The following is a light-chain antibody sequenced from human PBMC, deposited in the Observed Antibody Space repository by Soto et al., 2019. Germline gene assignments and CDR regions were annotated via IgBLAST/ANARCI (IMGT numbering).Light chain of an antibody. CDR1: IGHSSYT. V-gene: IGLV4-69*01. Sequence: QLVLTQSPSASASLGASVKLTCTLSIGHSSYTIAWHQQQPEKGPRYLMKLNSDGSHNKGDGIPDRFSGSSSGAERYLTISSLQSEDEADYYCQTWGIGMQVFGGGTKLTVL. CDR3: QTWGIGMQV. CDR2: LNSDGSH. J-gene: IGLJ2*01.